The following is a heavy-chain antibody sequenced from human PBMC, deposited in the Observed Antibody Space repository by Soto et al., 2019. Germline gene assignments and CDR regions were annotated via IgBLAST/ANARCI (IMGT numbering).Heavy chain of an antibody. V-gene: IGHV3-48*01. CDR1: GFTFSSYS. CDR3: ARGAGSRWLFHAFDI. D-gene: IGHD3-22*01. CDR2: ISSSSSTI. Sequence: EVQLVESGGGLVQPGGSLRLSCAASGFTFSSYSMNWVRQAPGKGLEWVSYISSSSSTIYYADSVKGRFTISRDNAKNSLYLQMNSLRAEDTAVYYCARGAGSRWLFHAFDIWGQGTMVTVSS. J-gene: IGHJ3*02.